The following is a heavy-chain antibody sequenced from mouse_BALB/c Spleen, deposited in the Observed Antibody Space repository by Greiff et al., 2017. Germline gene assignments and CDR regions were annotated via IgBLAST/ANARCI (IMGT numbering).Heavy chain of an antibody. CDR1: GYTFTDYA. V-gene: IGHV1S137*01. Sequence: QVQLQQSGAELVRPGVSVKISCKGSGYTFTDYAMHWVKQSHAKSLEWIGVISTYYGDASYNQKFKGKATMTVDKSSSTAYMELARLTSEDSAIYYCARGRQLGHGGLFAYWGQGTLVTVSA. CDR3: ARGRQLGHGGLFAY. J-gene: IGHJ3*01. D-gene: IGHD3-2*01. CDR2: ISTYYGDA.